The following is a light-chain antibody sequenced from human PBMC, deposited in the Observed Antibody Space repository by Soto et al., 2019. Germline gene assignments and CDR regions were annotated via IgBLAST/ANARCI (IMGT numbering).Light chain of an antibody. CDR3: QQYGSSPIT. CDR1: QSLTNNY. J-gene: IGKJ5*01. Sequence: EIVLTQSPGTLSLSPGERATLSCRASQSLTNNYLAWYQQKPGQAPRLLIHGASSRATGIPDRISGSGSGTDFTLTISRLEPEDFAVYYCQQYGSSPITFGQGTRLEIK. V-gene: IGKV3-20*01. CDR2: GAS.